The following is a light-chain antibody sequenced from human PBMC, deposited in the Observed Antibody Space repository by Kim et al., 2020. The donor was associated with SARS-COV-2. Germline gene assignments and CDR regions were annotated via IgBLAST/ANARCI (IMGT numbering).Light chain of an antibody. J-gene: IGKJ1*01. Sequence: EIVLTQSPATLSLSPGERATLACRASQSVSSYLAWYQQKPGQAPRLLIYDASNRATGIPARFSGSGSGTDFTLTISSLEPEDFALYYCQQRSEGPKTFGQGTKVDIK. CDR2: DAS. CDR1: QSVSSY. CDR3: QQRSEGPKT. V-gene: IGKV3-11*01.